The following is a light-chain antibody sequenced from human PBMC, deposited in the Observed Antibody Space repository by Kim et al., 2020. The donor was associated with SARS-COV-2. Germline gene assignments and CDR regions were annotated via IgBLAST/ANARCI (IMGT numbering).Light chain of an antibody. CDR2: GAS. CDR3: QQYGSSPLT. Sequence: LSPGERATLSCRASQSVSSSYLAWYQQKPGQAPRLLIYGASSRATGITDRFSGSGSGTDFTLTISRLEPEDFAVYYCQQYGSSPLTFGQGTKLEIK. CDR1: QSVSSSY. V-gene: IGKV3-20*01. J-gene: IGKJ2*01.